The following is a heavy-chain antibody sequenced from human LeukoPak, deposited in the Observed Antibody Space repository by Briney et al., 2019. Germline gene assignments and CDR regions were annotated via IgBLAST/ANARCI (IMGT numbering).Heavy chain of an antibody. V-gene: IGHV1-58*01. CDR2: IVVGSGNT. CDR3: AAVPY. CDR1: GFTFTSSA. Sequence: GASVKVSCTASGFTFTSSAARWVRQARGQRLEWIGWIVVGSGNTNYAKKFQERVTITRNMPTSPAYMELSSLTSEDTAVSYWAAVPYWGQGTLVTVSS. J-gene: IGHJ4*02.